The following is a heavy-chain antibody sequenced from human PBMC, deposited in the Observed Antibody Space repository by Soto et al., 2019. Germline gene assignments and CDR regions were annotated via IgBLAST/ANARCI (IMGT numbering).Heavy chain of an antibody. J-gene: IGHJ4*02. D-gene: IGHD1-26*01. CDR2: ISYDGSNK. CDR3: ARDRSLYSGSPGYFDY. Sequence: GGSLRLSCAASGFTFSSYAMHWVRQAPGKGLEWVAVISYDGSNKYYADSVKGRFTISRDNSKNTLYLQMNSLRAEDTAVYYCARDRSLYSGSPGYFDYWGQGTLVTVSS. V-gene: IGHV3-30-3*01. CDR1: GFTFSSYA.